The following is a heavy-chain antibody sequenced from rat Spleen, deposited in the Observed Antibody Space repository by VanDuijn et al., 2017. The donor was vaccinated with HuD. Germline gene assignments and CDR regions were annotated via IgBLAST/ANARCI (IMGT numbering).Heavy chain of an antibody. CDR1: GFSLISYS. CDR3: TRSYGGYTQHWFAY. CDR2: ISSGGST. D-gene: IGHD1-11*01. Sequence: QVQLRESGPGLVQPSQTLSLTCTVSGFSLISYSVNWVRQPPGKDLEWIVAISSGGSTYYNSVFKSRLSISRDTSKSQVFLKMNSLQTDDTAIYFCTRSYGGYTQHWFAYWGQGTLVSVPS. V-gene: IGHV2-6*01. J-gene: IGHJ3*01.